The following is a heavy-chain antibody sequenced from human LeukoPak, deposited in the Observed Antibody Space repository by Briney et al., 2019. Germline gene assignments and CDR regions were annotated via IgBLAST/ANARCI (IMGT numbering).Heavy chain of an antibody. Sequence: PGGSLRLSCAASGFTFIKYSMTWVRQAPGKGLEWVSAITGSGAFTDYADSMKGRFTISRDNSKNTLYLQMNSLRAADTAVYYCATESPSCGGDCFGYWGQGTLVTVSS. J-gene: IGHJ4*02. CDR3: ATESPSCGGDCFGY. CDR1: GFTFIKYS. V-gene: IGHV3-23*01. CDR2: ITGSGAFT. D-gene: IGHD2-21*01.